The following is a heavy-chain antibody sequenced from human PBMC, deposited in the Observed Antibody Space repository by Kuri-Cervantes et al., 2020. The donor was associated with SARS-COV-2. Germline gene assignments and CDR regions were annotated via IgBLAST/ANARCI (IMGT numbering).Heavy chain of an antibody. CDR1: GFTVSSNY. J-gene: IGHJ5*02. Sequence: ESLKISCAASGFTVSSNYMSWVRQAPGKGLEWIGSIYYSGSTYYNPSLKSRVTISVDTSKNQFSLKLSSVTAADTAVYYCARDPQGIAAPRWNWFDPWGQGTLVTVAS. CDR2: IYYSGST. D-gene: IGHD6-13*01. V-gene: IGHV4-59*05. CDR3: ARDPQGIAAPRWNWFDP.